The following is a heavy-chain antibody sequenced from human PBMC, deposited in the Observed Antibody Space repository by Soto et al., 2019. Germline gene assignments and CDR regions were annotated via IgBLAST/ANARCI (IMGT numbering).Heavy chain of an antibody. D-gene: IGHD2-15*01. V-gene: IGHV5-10-1*01. CDR3: ARQYCSGGSCPLDWFDP. CDR2: IDPSDSYT. J-gene: IGHJ5*02. CDR1: GYSFTSYW. Sequence: GESLKISCKGSGYSFTSYWISWVRQMPGKGLEWMGRIDPSDSYTNYSPSFQGHVTISADKSISTAYLQWSSLKASDTAMYYCARQYCSGGSCPLDWFDPWGQGTLVTVSS.